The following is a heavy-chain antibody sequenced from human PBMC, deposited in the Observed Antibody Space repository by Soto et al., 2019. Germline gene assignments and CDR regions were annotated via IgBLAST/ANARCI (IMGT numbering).Heavy chain of an antibody. J-gene: IGHJ6*02. D-gene: IGHD6-6*01. CDR3: ARDGRQYISSDRSYCYYCMHI. CDR1: GYTFTGYY. CDR2: INPNSGGT. V-gene: IGHV1-2*04. Sequence: ASVKLSCKSSGYTFTGYYMHWVRQAPGQGLEWMGWINPNSGGTNYAQKFQGWVTMTRDTSISTAYMELSRLRSDDTAVYYCARDGRQYISSDRSYCYYCMHIVGHGTSVTVS.